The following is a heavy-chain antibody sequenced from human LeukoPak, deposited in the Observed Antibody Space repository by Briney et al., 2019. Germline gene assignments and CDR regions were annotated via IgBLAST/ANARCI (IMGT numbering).Heavy chain of an antibody. CDR1: GGSISSGDFP. V-gene: IGHV4-30-2*01. D-gene: IGHD3-10*01. Sequence: SETLSLTCAVSGGSISSGDFPWSWIRQPPGKGLEWIGYIFHTGHTSYNPSLKSRVTISVDMSKNQLALRVTSVTAADTAVYYCARGFYGAGSHFDYWGQGTLVTVSS. CDR3: ARGFYGAGSHFDY. CDR2: IFHTGHT. J-gene: IGHJ4*02.